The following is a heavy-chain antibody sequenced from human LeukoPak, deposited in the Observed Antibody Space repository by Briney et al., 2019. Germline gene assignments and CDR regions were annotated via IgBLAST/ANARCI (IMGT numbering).Heavy chain of an antibody. Sequence: QAGGSLRLSCAPSGFTFDNFAMTWVRQAPGKGLEWVSEITGSGGSTYYADSVKGRFTISSDNSKNTLYLQMNSLRAEDTAIYYCARELFDFDYWGQGTLVTVSS. CDR2: ITGSGGST. CDR3: ARELFDFDY. J-gene: IGHJ4*02. CDR1: GFTFDNFA. V-gene: IGHV3-23*01. D-gene: IGHD3-10*01.